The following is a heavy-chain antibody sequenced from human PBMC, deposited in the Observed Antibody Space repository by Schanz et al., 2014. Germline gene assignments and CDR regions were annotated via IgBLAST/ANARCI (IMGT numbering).Heavy chain of an antibody. V-gene: IGHV3-74*01. Sequence: VQLVDSGGGLVKPGGSLRLSCTASGFTFSSHWMHWVRQDPGKGLVWVARINSVGSNTDYADSVTGRFTISRDNAKNTLYLQMNSLRAEDTAIYYCAKDAPYPFDLWGRGTLITVSS. CDR2: INSVGSNT. CDR1: GFTFSSHW. CDR3: AKDAPYPFDL. J-gene: IGHJ2*01.